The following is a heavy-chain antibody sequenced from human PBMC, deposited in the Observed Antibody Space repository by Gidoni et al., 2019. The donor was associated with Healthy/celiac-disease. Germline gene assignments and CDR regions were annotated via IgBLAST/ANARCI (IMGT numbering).Heavy chain of an antibody. CDR3: ARNVLRFLEWSEGGWFDP. V-gene: IGHV4-39*01. CDR2: IYYSGST. Sequence: QLQLQESGPGLVKPSETLSLPCTVSGGSISSSSYSWGWIRQPPGKGLEWIGSIYYSGSTYYNPSLKSRVTISVDTSKNQFSLKLSSVTAADTAVYYCARNVLRFLEWSEGGWFDPWGQGTLVTVSS. D-gene: IGHD3-3*01. CDR1: GGSISSSSYS. J-gene: IGHJ5*02.